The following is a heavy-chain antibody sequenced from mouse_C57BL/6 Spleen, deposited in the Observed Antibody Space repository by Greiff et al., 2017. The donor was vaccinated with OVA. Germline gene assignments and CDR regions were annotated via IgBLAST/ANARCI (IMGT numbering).Heavy chain of an antibody. CDR3: ARSGEWLSDYFDN. D-gene: IGHD2-2*01. CDR2: IYPGSGST. CDR1: GYTFTSYW. Sequence: VQLQQPGAELVKPGASVKMSFKASGYTFTSYWITWVKQRPGQGLEWIGDIYPGSGSTNYNEKFKSKATLTVDTSSSTAYMQLSSLTSEDSAVYYCARSGEWLSDYFDNWGQGTTLTVSS. V-gene: IGHV1-55*01. J-gene: IGHJ2*01.